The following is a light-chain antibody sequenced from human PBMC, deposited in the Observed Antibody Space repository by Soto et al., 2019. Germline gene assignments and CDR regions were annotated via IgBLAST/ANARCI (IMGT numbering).Light chain of an antibody. CDR3: SSYAGSNNVV. CDR2: EVN. J-gene: IGLJ2*01. CDR1: HSDFGGYNY. V-gene: IGLV2-8*01. Sequence: QSALTQPPSASGSPGQSVTISCTGAHSDFGGYNYVSWYQQHPGKAPKLMIFEVNKRPLGVPDRFSGSKFGNTASLTVSGLQAEDEADYYCSSYAGSNNVVFGGGTKLTVL.